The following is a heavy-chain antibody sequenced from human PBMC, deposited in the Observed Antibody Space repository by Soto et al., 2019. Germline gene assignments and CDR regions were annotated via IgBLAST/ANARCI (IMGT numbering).Heavy chain of an antibody. CDR1: GGSISSYY. V-gene: IGHV4-59*08. CDR3: ARSSGPVNQGWYFER. D-gene: IGHD4-17*01. J-gene: IGHJ2*01. CDR2: IYYSGST. Sequence: QVQLQESGPGLVKPSETLSLTCTVSGGSISSYYWSWIRQPPGKGLEWIGYIYYSGSTNYNPSLKSRVTKSVDTSKYQFTLKVSAVTAADTAVYYCARSSGPVNQGWYFERWGRGTLDTVSS.